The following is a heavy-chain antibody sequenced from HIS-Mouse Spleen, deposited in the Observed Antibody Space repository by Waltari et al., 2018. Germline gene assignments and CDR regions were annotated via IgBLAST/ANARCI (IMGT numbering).Heavy chain of an antibody. CDR1: GVSISSSSYY. CDR3: ARRRGWFDY. D-gene: IGHD6-19*01. J-gene: IGHJ4*02. CDR2: IYYSGST. Sequence: QLQLQESGAGLVNPSETLSITCAVSGVSISSSSYYWGWIRQPSGNGLEWVGSIYYSGSTYYNPSLKSRVTISVDTSKNQFSLKLSSVTAADTAVYYCARRRGWFDYWGQGTLVTVSS. V-gene: IGHV4-39*01.